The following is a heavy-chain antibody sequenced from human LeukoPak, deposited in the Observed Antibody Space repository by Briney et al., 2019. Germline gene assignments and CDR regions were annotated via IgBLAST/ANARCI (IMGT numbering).Heavy chain of an antibody. CDR3: VVPVAMYRDAFDI. V-gene: IGHV3-74*01. D-gene: IGHD2-2*01. J-gene: IGHJ3*02. Sequence: PGGSLRLSCAASGFTFSSYWMHWVRQAPGKGLVWVSRINSDGSSTSYADSVKGRFTISRDNAKNTLYLQMNSLRAEDTAVYYCVVPVAMYRDAFDICGQRAIVTVSS. CDR1: GFTFSSYW. CDR2: INSDGSST.